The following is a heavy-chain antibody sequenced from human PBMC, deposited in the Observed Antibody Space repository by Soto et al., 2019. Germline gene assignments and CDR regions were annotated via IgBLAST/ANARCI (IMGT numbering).Heavy chain of an antibody. CDR2: ISYDGSNK. J-gene: IGHJ5*02. V-gene: IGHV3-30*18. Sequence: QVQLVESGGGVVQPGRSLRLSCAASGFTFSSYGMHWVRQAPGKGLEWVAVISYDGSNKYYADSVKGRFTISRDNSKNTLHMQMNSLRAEDTAVHYCAEGRTYGSGSYPNWFDLWGQGTLVTVSS. CDR1: GFTFSSYG. D-gene: IGHD3-10*01. CDR3: AEGRTYGSGSYPNWFDL.